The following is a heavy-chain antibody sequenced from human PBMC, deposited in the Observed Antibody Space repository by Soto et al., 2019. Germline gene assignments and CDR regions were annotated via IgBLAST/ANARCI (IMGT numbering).Heavy chain of an antibody. J-gene: IGHJ4*02. Sequence: TLSLTCTVSGVSISNSSYYWGWIRRPPGKGLEWIGTIYYSGITYYNPSLKSRVTISVDTSKNQFSLKLTSVTAADTAVYYCARHGSNWGQGTLVIVSS. CDR3: ARHGSN. CDR1: GVSISNSSYY. V-gene: IGHV4-39*01. CDR2: IYYSGIT.